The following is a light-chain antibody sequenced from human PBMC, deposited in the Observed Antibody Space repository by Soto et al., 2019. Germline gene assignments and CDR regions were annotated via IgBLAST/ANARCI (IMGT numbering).Light chain of an antibody. Sequence: DIQMTQSPSSLSASLGDRVTITCRASQSISTYLNWYQQKPGKAPKLLIYAASTLQSGVPSRFSGSGSGTDVTLTISSLQPEDFATYYCQKSYSIPYTFGQGTKLEIK. CDR3: QKSYSIPYT. CDR1: QSISTY. CDR2: AAS. V-gene: IGKV1-39*01. J-gene: IGKJ2*01.